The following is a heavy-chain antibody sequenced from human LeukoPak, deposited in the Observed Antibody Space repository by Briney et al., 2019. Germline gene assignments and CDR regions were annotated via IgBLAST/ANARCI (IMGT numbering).Heavy chain of an antibody. V-gene: IGHV4-4*02. CDR2: IYHSRST. Sequence: PSETLSLTCAVSGGSISSSNWWSWVRQPPGKGLEWVGEIYHSRSTNYNPSLKSRVTISVDKSKNQFSLKLSSVTAADTAVYYCARVAAAAGTVYFQHWGQGTLVTVSS. CDR3: ARVAAAAGTVYFQH. CDR1: GGSISSSNW. J-gene: IGHJ1*01. D-gene: IGHD6-13*01.